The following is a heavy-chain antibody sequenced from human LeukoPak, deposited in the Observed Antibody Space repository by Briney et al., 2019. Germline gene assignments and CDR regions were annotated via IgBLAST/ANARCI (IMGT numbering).Heavy chain of an antibody. CDR3: ARSDYGDFNWFDP. CDR2: ISGSGGST. D-gene: IGHD4-17*01. CDR1: GFTFSSYA. J-gene: IGHJ5*02. V-gene: IGHV3-23*01. Sequence: GGSLRLSCAASGFTFSSYAMSWVRQAPGKGLEWVSAISGSGGSTYHADSVKGRFTISRDNSKNTLYLQMNSLRAEDTAVYYCARSDYGDFNWFDPWGQGTLVTVSS.